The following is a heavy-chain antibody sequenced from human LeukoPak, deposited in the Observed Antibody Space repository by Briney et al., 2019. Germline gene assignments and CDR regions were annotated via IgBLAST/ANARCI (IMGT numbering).Heavy chain of an antibody. Sequence: SETLSLTCAVYGGSFSGYYWSWIRQPLGKGLEWIGEINHSGSTNYNPSLKSRVTISVDTSKNQFSLKLGSVTAADTAVYYCATYYIVATTFDYWGQGTLVTVSS. V-gene: IGHV4-34*01. CDR3: ATYYIVATTFDY. D-gene: IGHD5-12*01. J-gene: IGHJ4*02. CDR1: GGSFSGYY. CDR2: INHSGST.